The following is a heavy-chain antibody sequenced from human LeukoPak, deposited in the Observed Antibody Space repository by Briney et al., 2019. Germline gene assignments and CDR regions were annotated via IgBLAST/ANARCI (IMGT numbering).Heavy chain of an antibody. Sequence: GGSLRLSCAASGFTFSSYSLNWVPQAPGNGPEWVSSISSSSSYIYYADSVKGRFTISRDNAKNSLYLQMNSLRAEDTAVYYCARDGNNWNYFDYWSQGTLVTVSS. J-gene: IGHJ4*02. D-gene: IGHD1-20*01. CDR3: ARDGNNWNYFDY. CDR1: GFTFSSYS. CDR2: ISSSSSYI. V-gene: IGHV3-21*01.